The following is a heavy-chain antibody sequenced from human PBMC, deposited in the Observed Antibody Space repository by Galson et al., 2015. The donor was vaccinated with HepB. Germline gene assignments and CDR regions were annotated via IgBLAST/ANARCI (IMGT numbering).Heavy chain of an antibody. CDR2: IYSGGNT. CDR3: ARGYSRSWYSGLGF. V-gene: IGHV3-53*01. Sequence: SLRLSCAASGLTVSSNYMSWVRQAPGRGLECVSVIYSGGNTNYADSVRGRFIISRDNSKNTLYLQMNNLRVDDTAVYYCARGYSRSWYSGLGFWGQGTLVTVSS. CDR1: GLTVSSNY. J-gene: IGHJ4*02. D-gene: IGHD6-13*01.